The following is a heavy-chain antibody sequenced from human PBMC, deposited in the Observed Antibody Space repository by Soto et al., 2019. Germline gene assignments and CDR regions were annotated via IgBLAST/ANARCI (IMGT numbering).Heavy chain of an antibody. CDR3: ARGYCSGGNCYSGMGV. CDR2: IIPISGTT. V-gene: IGHV1-69*13. Sequence: VKVSCKASGGTFSTHAIIWVRQAPGHGLEWMGGIIPISGTTYYTQKFQGRVTITADEPTSTAFMELSSLKSDDTAVFYCARGYCSGGNCYSGMGVWGQGTMVTVSS. D-gene: IGHD2-15*01. J-gene: IGHJ6*02. CDR1: GGTFSTHA.